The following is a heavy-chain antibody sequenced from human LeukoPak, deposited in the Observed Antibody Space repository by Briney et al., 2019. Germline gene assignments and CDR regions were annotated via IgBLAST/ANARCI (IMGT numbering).Heavy chain of an antibody. D-gene: IGHD2-2*01. CDR1: GFTFSIYT. CDR3: ARERASCYFDY. J-gene: IGHJ4*02. CDR2: ISNDGSYI. V-gene: IGHV3-30*04. Sequence: GGSLRLSCADSGFTFSIYTMHWFRQAPGSGLEWVAVISNDGSYINYVGSVRGRFTVSRDNSRGTLYLQMDSLRAEDTAVYFCARERASCYFDYWGQGTLVTVSS.